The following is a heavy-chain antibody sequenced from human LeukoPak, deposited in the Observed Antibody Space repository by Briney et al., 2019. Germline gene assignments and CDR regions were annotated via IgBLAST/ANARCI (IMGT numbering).Heavy chain of an antibody. Sequence: AGGSLRLSCAASGFTFSSYAMSWVRQAPGKGLEWVSAISGSGGSTYYADSVKGRFTISRDNSRNTLYLHMNSLRAEDTAVYYCASSEDYDYVWGSYRSTPFDYWGQGTLVTVSS. CDR3: ASSEDYDYVWGSYRSTPFDY. CDR1: GFTFSSYA. D-gene: IGHD3-16*02. J-gene: IGHJ4*02. V-gene: IGHV3-23*01. CDR2: ISGSGGST.